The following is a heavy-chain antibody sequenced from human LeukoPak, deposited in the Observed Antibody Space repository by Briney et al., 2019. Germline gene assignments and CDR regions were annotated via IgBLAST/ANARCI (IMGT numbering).Heavy chain of an antibody. Sequence: SETLSLTCTVSGDSITSYYWNWIRQTPGKGLESIGYIYHSGSSNYNPSLKSRVTLSIDTSRNQFSLKLTSVTAADTAVYYCARGNAFDYWGQGTLVTVSS. J-gene: IGHJ4*02. CDR3: ARGNAFDY. CDR2: IYHSGSS. V-gene: IGHV4-59*01. CDR1: GDSITSYY.